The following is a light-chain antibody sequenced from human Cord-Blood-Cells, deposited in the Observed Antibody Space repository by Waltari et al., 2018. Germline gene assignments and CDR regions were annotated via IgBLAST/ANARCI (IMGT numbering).Light chain of an antibody. CDR1: SAHSSYA. J-gene: IGLJ1*01. V-gene: IGLV4-69*01. CDR2: LNSDGSH. Sequence: QSPSRSVSLGASCRVVCSLSSAHSSYAMSGPQQQPEKGPRYLMKLNSDGSHSKGDGIPDRFSGSSSGAERYLTISSLQSEDEADYYCQTWGTGIHVFGTGTKVTVL. CDR3: QTWGTGIHV.